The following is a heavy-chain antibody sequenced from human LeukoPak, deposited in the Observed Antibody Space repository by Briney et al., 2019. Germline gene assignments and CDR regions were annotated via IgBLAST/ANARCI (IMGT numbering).Heavy chain of an antibody. J-gene: IGHJ3*02. CDR3: ARGHVTVSAHDDAFDI. CDR2: ISSSGSTI. D-gene: IGHD5/OR15-5a*01. V-gene: IGHV3-48*01. CDR1: GLTFSSYS. Sequence: GGSLRLSCEASGLTFSSYSMNWVRQAPGKGLEWISHISSSGSTISYSDSVKGRFTISRDNAKNSLSLQMNSLRAEDTAVYYCARGHVTVSAHDDAFDIWGQGTMVTVSS.